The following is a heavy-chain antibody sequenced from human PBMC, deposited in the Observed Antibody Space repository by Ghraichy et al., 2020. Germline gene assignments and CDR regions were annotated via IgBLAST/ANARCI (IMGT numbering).Heavy chain of an antibody. CDR1: GFTFSSYG. Sequence: LSLTCAASGFTFSSYGMHWVRQAPGQGLEWVAFIRYDGSNKYYADSVKGRFTISRDNSNNTLYLQMNSLRAEDTAVYYCAKDREVGVRYFDWFTPIYWGQGTLVTVSS. CDR2: IRYDGSNK. CDR3: AKDREVGVRYFDWFTPIY. D-gene: IGHD3-9*01. V-gene: IGHV3-30*02. J-gene: IGHJ4*02.